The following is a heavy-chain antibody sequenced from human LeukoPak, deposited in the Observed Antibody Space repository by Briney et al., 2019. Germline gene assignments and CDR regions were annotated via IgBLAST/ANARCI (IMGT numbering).Heavy chain of an antibody. V-gene: IGHV4-38-2*02. Sequence: SETLSLTCTVSGYSISSGYYWGWIRQPPGKGLEWIGSIYHSGSTYYNPSLKSRVTISVDTSKNQFSLKLSSVTAADTAVYYCARGSGAIPDSDYWGQGTLVTVSS. D-gene: IGHD2-2*02. CDR3: ARGSGAIPDSDY. CDR1: GYSISSGYY. CDR2: IYHSGST. J-gene: IGHJ4*02.